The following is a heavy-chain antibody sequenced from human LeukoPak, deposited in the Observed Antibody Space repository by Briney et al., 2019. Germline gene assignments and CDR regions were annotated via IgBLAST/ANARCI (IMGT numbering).Heavy chain of an antibody. V-gene: IGHV3-9*03. J-gene: IGHJ4*02. D-gene: IGHD3-3*01. CDR3: AEGYTFHGVAHDSGYFDY. Sequence: PGRSLRLSCVTSGFTFADYTMHWVRQVPGKGLEWLSGITWDGGNLAYADSVKGRFTISRDNAKNSLYLQMNSLRNEDMAFYFCAEGYTFHGVAHDSGYFDYWGQGTLVTVSS. CDR2: ITWDGGNL. CDR1: GFTFADYT.